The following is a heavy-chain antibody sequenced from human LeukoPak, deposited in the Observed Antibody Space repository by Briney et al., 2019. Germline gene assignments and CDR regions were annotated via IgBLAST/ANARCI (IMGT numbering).Heavy chain of an antibody. CDR1: GGSITTYY. D-gene: IGHD1-26*01. Sequence: SETLSLTCTVSGGSITTYYWSWIRQPPGKGLEWIGYIYYSGSTNYNPSLKSRVTISVDTSKNQFSLKLSSVTAADTAVYYCARDSEGVADYWGQGTLVTVSS. V-gene: IGHV4-59*01. J-gene: IGHJ4*02. CDR3: ARDSEGVADY. CDR2: IYYSGST.